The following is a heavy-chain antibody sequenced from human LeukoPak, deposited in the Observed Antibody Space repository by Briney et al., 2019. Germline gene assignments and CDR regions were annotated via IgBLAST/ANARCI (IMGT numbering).Heavy chain of an antibody. CDR3: ATEKPDSRVLDY. Sequence: GGSLRLSCAVSGFSFSSYAMSWVRQAPGKGLEWVSAISGSGGNTYYADSVKGRFTISRDNSKNTLYLQMNSLRVEDSAVYYCATEKPDSRVLDYWGQGLVVTVSS. D-gene: IGHD1-14*01. V-gene: IGHV3-23*01. J-gene: IGHJ4*02. CDR1: GFSFSSYA. CDR2: ISGSGGNT.